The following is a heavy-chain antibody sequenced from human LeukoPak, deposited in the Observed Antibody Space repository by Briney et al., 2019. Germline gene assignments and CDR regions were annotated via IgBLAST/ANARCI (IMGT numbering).Heavy chain of an antibody. CDR1: GLPFSASG. V-gene: IGHV3-33*01. CDR3: ARDKGERSLDH. Sequence: GGSLRLSCKASGLPFSASGMHWVRQAPGKGLEWVAMIWSDGSKTYYADPVEGRFTISRDNSKNTVDLQMNRLGVDDTAVYYCARDKGERSLDHWGQGTLVTVSS. J-gene: IGHJ4*02. D-gene: IGHD1-1*01. CDR2: IWSDGSKT.